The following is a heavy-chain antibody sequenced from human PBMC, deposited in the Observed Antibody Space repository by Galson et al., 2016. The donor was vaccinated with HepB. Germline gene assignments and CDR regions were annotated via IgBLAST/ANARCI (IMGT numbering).Heavy chain of an antibody. CDR3: AKDIYFDLGYCGGDGCPPASNWFDP. J-gene: IGHJ5*02. V-gene: IGHV3-9*01. CDR1: GFTFDGYA. CDR2: ISWNSGSI. Sequence: SLRLSCAASGFTFDGYAMHWVRQAPGKGLEWVSGISWNSGSIAYADSVKGRFTISRDNAKNSLYLQMNSLRVEDTALYYCAKDIYFDLGYCGGDGCPPASNWFDPWGQGTLVTVSS. D-gene: IGHD2-21*01.